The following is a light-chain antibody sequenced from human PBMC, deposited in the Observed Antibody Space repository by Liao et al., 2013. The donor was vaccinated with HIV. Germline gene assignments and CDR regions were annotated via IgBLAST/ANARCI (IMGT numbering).Light chain of an antibody. CDR1: KLGDEY. J-gene: IGLJ1*01. CDR2: QDN. Sequence: YELTQPPSVSVSPGQTASITCSGDKLGDEYTCWYQQKPGQSPVLVIYQDNKRPSGIPERFSGSNSGNTATLTISGTQAMDEADYYCQAWDRTSYVFGPGTRVTVL. V-gene: IGLV3-1*01. CDR3: QAWDRTSYV.